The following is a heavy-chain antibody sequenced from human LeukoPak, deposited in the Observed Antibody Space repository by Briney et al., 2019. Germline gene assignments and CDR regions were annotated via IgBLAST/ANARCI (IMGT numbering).Heavy chain of an antibody. CDR3: ARLPITKRAMDV. Sequence: SETLSLTCAVSGGSISSSNWWSWVRQPPGKGLEWIGEIYHSGSTNYNPSLDSRRVTISVDTSKNQFSLKVTSVTAADTAVYYCARLPITKRAMDVWGQGTTVTVSS. V-gene: IGHV4-4*02. D-gene: IGHD1-14*01. CDR1: GGSISSSNW. CDR2: IYHSGST. J-gene: IGHJ6*02.